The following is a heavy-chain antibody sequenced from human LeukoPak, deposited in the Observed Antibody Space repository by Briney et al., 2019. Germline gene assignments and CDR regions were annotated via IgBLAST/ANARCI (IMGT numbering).Heavy chain of an antibody. J-gene: IGHJ4*02. D-gene: IGHD3-22*01. CDR1: GGSISSSSYY. CDR3: ARHPSGYDSSGYYSDYFDY. CDR2: IYYSGST. Sequence: SETLSLTCTVSGGSISSSSYYWGWIRQPPGTGLEWIGSIYYSGSTYYNPSLKSQVTISVDTSKNQFSLKLSSVTAADTAVYYCARHPSGYDSSGYYSDYFDYWGQGTLVTVSS. V-gene: IGHV4-39*01.